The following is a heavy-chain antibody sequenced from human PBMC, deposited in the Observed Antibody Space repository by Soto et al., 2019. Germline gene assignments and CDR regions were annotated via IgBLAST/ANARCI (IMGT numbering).Heavy chain of an antibody. CDR1: GYTYISYS. Sequence: ASLKVSCKASGYTYISYSMHWVRQAPGQRLEWMGWINVGNGNTKYSQNFQGRATINQDTSASTAYMELSSLTSEDTAVYYCAREKWGSGSRWLDPWGQGTLVTVSS. V-gene: IGHV1-3*01. CDR3: AREKWGSGSRWLDP. CDR2: INVGNGNT. J-gene: IGHJ5*02. D-gene: IGHD6-19*01.